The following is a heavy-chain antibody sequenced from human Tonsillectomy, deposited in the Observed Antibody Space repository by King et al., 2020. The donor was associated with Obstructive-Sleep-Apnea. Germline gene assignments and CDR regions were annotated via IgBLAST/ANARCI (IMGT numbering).Heavy chain of an antibody. Sequence: VQLVESGGGVVQPGRSLRLSCAASGFTFSSYGMHWVRQAPGKGLEWVAVISYDGSNKYYADSVKGRFTISRDNSKNTRYLQMNSLRAEDTAVYYCAKLLWFGELFDYWGQGTLVTVSS. D-gene: IGHD3-10*01. J-gene: IGHJ4*02. CDR1: GFTFSSYG. CDR3: AKLLWFGELFDY. V-gene: IGHV3-30*18. CDR2: ISYDGSNK.